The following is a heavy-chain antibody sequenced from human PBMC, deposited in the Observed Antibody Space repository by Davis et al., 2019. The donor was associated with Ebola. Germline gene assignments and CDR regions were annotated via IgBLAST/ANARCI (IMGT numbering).Heavy chain of an antibody. CDR2: IYYSGST. D-gene: IGHD3-10*01. CDR3: ARGTYYGTGSH. J-gene: IGHJ4*02. CDR1: GGSISNYY. Sequence: MPSETLSLTCTVSGGSISNYYWTWIRQPPGKGLEWIGFIYYSGSTNYNPSLKSRVTISADTSKNQFSLRLRSVTAADTAVYYCARGTYYGTGSHWGQGTLVTVSS. V-gene: IGHV4-59*01.